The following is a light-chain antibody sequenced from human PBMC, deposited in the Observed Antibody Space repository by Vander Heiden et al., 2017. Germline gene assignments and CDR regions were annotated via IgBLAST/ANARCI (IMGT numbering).Light chain of an antibody. CDR2: AAS. J-gene: IGKJ2*01. CDR3: QQGSSWPFT. V-gene: IGKV3-11*01. Sequence: EIVLTQSPATLSLSPGERATLSCRASQSVSSYLGWYQQKPGQAPRLLIYAASTRATGIPARFSGGGSGTDFTLTISSLEPEDFAVYYCQQGSSWPFTFGQGTKLEIK. CDR1: QSVSSY.